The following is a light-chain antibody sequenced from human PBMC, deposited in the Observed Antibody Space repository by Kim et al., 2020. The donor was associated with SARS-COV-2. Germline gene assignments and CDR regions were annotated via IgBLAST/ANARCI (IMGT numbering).Light chain of an antibody. CDR1: NIGGKS. Sequence: SYELTQPPSVSVAPGKTARITCGGNNIGGKSVHWYQQKPGQAPILFIYYDSDRPSGIPERISGSNSGNTATLTVSRVEAGDEADYYCHVWDTRSDQGIFGGGTQLTVL. CDR2: YDS. J-gene: IGLJ2*01. CDR3: HVWDTRSDQGI. V-gene: IGLV3-21*04.